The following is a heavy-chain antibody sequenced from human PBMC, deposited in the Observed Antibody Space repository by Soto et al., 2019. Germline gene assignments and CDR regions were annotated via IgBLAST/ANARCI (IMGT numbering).Heavy chain of an antibody. CDR3: ARHSPYCTNGVCYLYGMDV. V-gene: IGHV5-51*01. J-gene: IGHJ6*02. D-gene: IGHD2-8*01. Sequence: GESLKISCKGSGYSFTSYWIGWVRQMPGKGLEWMGIIYPGDSDTRYSPSFQGQVTISADKSISTAYLQWSSLKASDTAMYYCARHSPYCTNGVCYLYGMDVWGQGTTVTVS. CDR2: IYPGDSDT. CDR1: GYSFTSYW.